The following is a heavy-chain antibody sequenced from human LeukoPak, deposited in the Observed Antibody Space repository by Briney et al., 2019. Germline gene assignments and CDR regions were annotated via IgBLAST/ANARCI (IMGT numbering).Heavy chain of an antibody. D-gene: IGHD2-15*01. CDR3: VREDYCSGGTCYYYWNFDL. J-gene: IGHJ2*01. V-gene: IGHV4-4*07. CDR1: GASISGYC. Sequence: SETLSLTCTVSGASISGYCWNWIRQPAGKGLEWIGRIFSSGSANYNSSLKSRVTMSVDTSKNQFSLKMNSVTAADTAVYYCVREDYCSGGTCYYYWNFDLWGRGTLVTVSS. CDR2: IFSSGSA.